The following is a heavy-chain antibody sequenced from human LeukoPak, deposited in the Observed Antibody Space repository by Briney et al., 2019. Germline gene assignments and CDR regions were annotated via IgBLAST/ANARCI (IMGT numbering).Heavy chain of an antibody. J-gene: IGHJ4*02. CDR1: GFTFSGYS. CDR2: ISSSSRYI. CDR3: ARVFYSRGMTTYFLDY. Sequence: PGGSLRLSCAASGFTFSGYSMNWVRQAPGKGLEWASSISSSSRYIYYADSVKGRFTISRDNAKNSLYLQMNSLRAEDTAVYYCARVFYSRGMTTYFLDYWGQGTLVTVSS. V-gene: IGHV3-21*01. D-gene: IGHD4-17*01.